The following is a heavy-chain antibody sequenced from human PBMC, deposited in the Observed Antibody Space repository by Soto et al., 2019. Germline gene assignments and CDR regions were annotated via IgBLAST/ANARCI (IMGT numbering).Heavy chain of an antibody. J-gene: IGHJ4*02. Sequence: SGPTLVNPTQTLTLTCTFSGFSLSTSGMCVSWIRQPPGKALEWLALIDWDDDKYYSTSLKTRLTISKDTSKNQVVLTMTNMDPVDTATYYCARITYYDSSGYYATTPTYFDYWGQGTLVTVS. CDR1: GFSLSTSGMC. CDR2: IDWDDDK. CDR3: ARITYYDSSGYYATTPTYFDY. D-gene: IGHD3-22*01. V-gene: IGHV2-70*01.